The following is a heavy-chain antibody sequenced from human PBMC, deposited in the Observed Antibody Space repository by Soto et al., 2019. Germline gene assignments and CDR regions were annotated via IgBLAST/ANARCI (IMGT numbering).Heavy chain of an antibody. Sequence: QVQLQQWGAGLLKPSETLSLTCAVYGGSFSGYYWSWIRQPPGKGLEWIGEINHSGSTNYNPSLKSRVTISVDTSKDQFSLKLSSVTAADTAVYYCARGLIQDSSGYLIGWFDPWGQGTLVTVSS. CDR2: INHSGST. D-gene: IGHD3-22*01. V-gene: IGHV4-34*01. CDR1: GGSFSGYY. CDR3: ARGLIQDSSGYLIGWFDP. J-gene: IGHJ5*02.